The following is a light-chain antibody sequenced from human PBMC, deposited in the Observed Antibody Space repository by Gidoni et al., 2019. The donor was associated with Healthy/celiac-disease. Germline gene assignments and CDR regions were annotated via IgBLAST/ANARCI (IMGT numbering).Light chain of an antibody. V-gene: IGKV1-5*03. CDR1: QSISSW. Sequence: DSKMTQSPPTLSASVGDRVTITCRASQSISSWLAWYQQRPGKAPTLLIYKASSLESGVPSRFSGSGSGTEFTLTISILQPDDFASYYCQQYNSYSTFGQGTKVEIK. CDR3: QQYNSYST. CDR2: KAS. J-gene: IGKJ1*01.